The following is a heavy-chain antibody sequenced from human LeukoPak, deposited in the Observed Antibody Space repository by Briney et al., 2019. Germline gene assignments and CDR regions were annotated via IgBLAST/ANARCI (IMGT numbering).Heavy chain of an antibody. CDR3: SRGSGWLSVY. CDR2: ISGGTT. D-gene: IGHD6-19*01. CDR1: GFTLGRYL. V-gene: IGHV3-49*03. J-gene: IGHJ4*02. Sequence: SGGSLSLSCTPSGFTLGRYLVMGFREATGKGMEWIGFISGGTTEYAASVKGRFTISRDDSTSIAYLQMNSLTSEVTAVYYCSRGSGWLSVYWGQGTLVTVSS.